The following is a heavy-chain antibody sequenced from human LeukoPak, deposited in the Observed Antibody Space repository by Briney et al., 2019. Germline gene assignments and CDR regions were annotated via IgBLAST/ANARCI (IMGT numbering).Heavy chain of an antibody. CDR2: ISGSGGST. V-gene: IGHV3-23*01. CDR3: ARQRPQSYCSSVYYYDY. J-gene: IGHJ4*02. D-gene: IGHD3-22*01. CDR1: GFTFSSYA. Sequence: QPGGSLRLSCAASGFTFSSYAMRGVRQAPGKGLEWVSAISGSGGSTYYADSVKGRLTISRDNSKNTLYLQMNSLRAEDTAVYYCARQRPQSYCSSVYYYDYWGQGTLVTVSS.